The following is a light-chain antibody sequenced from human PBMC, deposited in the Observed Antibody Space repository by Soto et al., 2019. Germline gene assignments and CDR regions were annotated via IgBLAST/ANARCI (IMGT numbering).Light chain of an antibody. CDR2: DGS. CDR3: QHFNTFTWT. Sequence: DIQMTQSASTLSASVGDRVTIPCRASQIITGWVAWYQQKTGRAPKLLIYDGSDLQSGVPSRFSGRVSGTEFTLTISSLQPDDSATYYCQHFNTFTWTFGQGTNVEIK. V-gene: IGKV1-5*01. J-gene: IGKJ1*01. CDR1: QIITGW.